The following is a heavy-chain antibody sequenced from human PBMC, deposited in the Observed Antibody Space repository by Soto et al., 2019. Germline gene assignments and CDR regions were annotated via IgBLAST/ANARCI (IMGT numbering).Heavy chain of an antibody. J-gene: IGHJ4*02. Sequence: PRWSLRLSCAASVFTFSSYCMHCVRQAPAKVLEWVAVISYDGSNKYYADSVKGLFTISRDNSKNTLYLQMNSLRAEATAVYYCENDQGRGGYRYGYFSHYLDYWGQGTLVTVSS. D-gene: IGHD5-18*01. V-gene: IGHV3-30*18. CDR1: VFTFSSYC. CDR3: ENDQGRGGYRYGYFSHYLDY. CDR2: ISYDGSNK.